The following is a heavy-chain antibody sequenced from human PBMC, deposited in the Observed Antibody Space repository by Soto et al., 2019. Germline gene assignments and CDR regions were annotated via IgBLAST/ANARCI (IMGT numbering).Heavy chain of an antibody. CDR2: MNPNSGDT. Sequence: GASVKVSCKASGNTFTNYDINWVRQATGQGLEYLGWMNPNSGDTAYVQKFQGRVTMTWDTSITTAYMELRSLRSEDTAVYFCARGVKYGAQFASSYNDLWGQGTLVTVS. V-gene: IGHV1-8*01. CDR3: ARGVKYGAQFASSYNDL. J-gene: IGHJ5*02. CDR1: GNTFTNYD. D-gene: IGHD6-6*01.